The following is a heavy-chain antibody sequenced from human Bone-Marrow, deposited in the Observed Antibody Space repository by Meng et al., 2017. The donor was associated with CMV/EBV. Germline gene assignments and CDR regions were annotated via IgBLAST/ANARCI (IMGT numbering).Heavy chain of an antibody. V-gene: IGHV3-21*01. D-gene: IGHD3-3*01. J-gene: IGHJ4*02. CDR1: GFTFSSYS. CDR2: ISSSSSYI. Sequence: GESLKISCAASGFTFSSYSMNWVRQAPGKGLEWVSSISSSSSYIYYADSVKGRFTISRDNAKNSLYLQMNSLRAEDTAVYYFARDRRGGSITIFGVAFDYWGQGTLVTVSS. CDR3: ARDRRGGSITIFGVAFDY.